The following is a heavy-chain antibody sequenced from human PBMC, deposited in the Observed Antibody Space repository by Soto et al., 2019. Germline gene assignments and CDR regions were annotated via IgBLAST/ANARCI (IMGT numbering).Heavy chain of an antibody. CDR1: GGSISSYF. CDR2: VYYTGTT. Sequence: SETLSLTCTVSGGSISSYFYIWVRQPPGKGLEWIGSVYYTGTTDYNPSLKSRVTISVDTSKTQFSLNLRSVTAADTAVYYCARXRKKVFSSSGPYLPTGYWGQGTLVTVSS. D-gene: IGHD3-22*01. CDR3: ARXRKKVFSSSGPYLPTGY. J-gene: IGHJ4*02. V-gene: IGHV4-59*01.